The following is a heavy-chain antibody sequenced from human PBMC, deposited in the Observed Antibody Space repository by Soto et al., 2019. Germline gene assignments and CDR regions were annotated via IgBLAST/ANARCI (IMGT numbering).Heavy chain of an antibody. J-gene: IGHJ6*02. CDR2: IYYSGST. D-gene: IGHD6-19*01. V-gene: IGHV4-61*01. CDR1: GGSVSSGSYY. Sequence: TSETLSLTCTVSGGSVSSGSYYWSWIRQPPGKGLEWIGYIYYSGSTNYNPSLKSRVTISVDTSKNQFSLKLSSVTAADTAVYYCARERAVAGTWGYYYYYYGMDVWGQGTTVTVSS. CDR3: ARERAVAGTWGYYYYYYGMDV.